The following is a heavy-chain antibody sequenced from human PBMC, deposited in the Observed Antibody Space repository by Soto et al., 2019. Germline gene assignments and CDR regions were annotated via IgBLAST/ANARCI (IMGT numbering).Heavy chain of an antibody. J-gene: IGHJ4*02. CDR3: ERDPRQYYDILTDYFDY. D-gene: IGHD3-9*01. Sequence: GGSLRLSCAASGFTFSSYSMNWVRQAPGKGLGWVSSISSSSSYIYYADSVKGRFTISRDNAKNSLYLQMNSLRAEDTAVYYCERDPRQYYDILTDYFDYWGQETLQTVSS. CDR2: ISSSSSYI. V-gene: IGHV3-21*01. CDR1: GFTFSSYS.